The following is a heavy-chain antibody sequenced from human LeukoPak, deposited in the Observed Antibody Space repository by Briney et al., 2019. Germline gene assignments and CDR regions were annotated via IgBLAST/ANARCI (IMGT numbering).Heavy chain of an antibody. V-gene: IGHV4-34*01. J-gene: IGHJ4*02. CDR3: ASRPYYYDSSGYRRTDY. CDR2: FNHSGST. Sequence: SETLSLTCAVYGGSFSGYYWSWIRQPPGKGLEWIGEFNHSGSTNYNPSLKSRVTISVDTSKNQFSLKLSSVTAADTAVYYCASRPYYYDSSGYRRTDYWGQGTLVTVSS. D-gene: IGHD3-22*01. CDR1: GGSFSGYY.